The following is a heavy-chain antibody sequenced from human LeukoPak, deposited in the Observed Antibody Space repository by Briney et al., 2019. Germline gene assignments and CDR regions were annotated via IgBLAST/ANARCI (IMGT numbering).Heavy chain of an antibody. CDR3: ARGSEYRQLAELDY. J-gene: IGHJ4*02. Sequence: GGSLRLSCAASGFTFSSYSMNWVRQAPGKGLEWVSSISSSSYIYYADSVKGRFTISRDNAKNSLYLQMNSLRAEDTAVYYCARGSEYRQLAELDYWGQGTLVTVSS. CDR2: ISSSSYI. CDR1: GFTFSSYS. D-gene: IGHD6-13*01. V-gene: IGHV3-21*01.